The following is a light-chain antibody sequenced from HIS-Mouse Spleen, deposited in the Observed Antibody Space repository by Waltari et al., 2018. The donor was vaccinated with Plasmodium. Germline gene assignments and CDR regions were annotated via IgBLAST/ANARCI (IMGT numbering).Light chain of an antibody. CDR1: VLATKY. J-gene: IGLJ3*02. V-gene: IGLV3-27*01. CDR3: YSAADNNLV. Sequence: SYALTQPSSVSVSPGQTARITCSGDVLATKYTRWFQQKPGQAPVLVIYKDSERPSGIPERFSGSSSGTTVTLTISGAQVEDEADYYCYSAADNNLVFGGGTKLTVL. CDR2: KDS.